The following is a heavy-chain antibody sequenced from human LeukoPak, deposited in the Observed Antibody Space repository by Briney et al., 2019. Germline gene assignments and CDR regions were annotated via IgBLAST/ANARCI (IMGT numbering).Heavy chain of an antibody. D-gene: IGHD4-17*01. CDR1: GLTFSDTN. CDR2: ITGVPTDL. Sequence: GGSLRLSCVASGLTFSDTNLAWIRQAPGKGLEWISYITGVPTDLYYADSVKGRFTISRDNAKNSLYLQMNSLRAEDTAIYYCARRARDFGDSHAFDVWGQGTMVTVSS. CDR3: ARRARDFGDSHAFDV. V-gene: IGHV3-11*01. J-gene: IGHJ3*01.